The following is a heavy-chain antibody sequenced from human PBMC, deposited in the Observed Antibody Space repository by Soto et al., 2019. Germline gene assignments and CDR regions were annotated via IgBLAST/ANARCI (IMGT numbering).Heavy chain of an antibody. V-gene: IGHV3-23*01. D-gene: IGHD6-19*01. CDR2: ISASGRDT. J-gene: IGHJ4*02. CDR3: AKGKASGWYYFYY. CDR1: GFTFTNFA. Sequence: VGSLRLSCAASGFTFTNFAMSWVRQAPGRGLEWVSGISASGRDTYYADSVKDRFTVSRDNSKNTLYLQMNSLRAEDTAIYYCAKGKASGWYYFYYWGQGARVTVSS.